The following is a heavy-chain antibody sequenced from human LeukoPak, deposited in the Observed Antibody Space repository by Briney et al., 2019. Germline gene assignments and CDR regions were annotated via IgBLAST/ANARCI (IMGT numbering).Heavy chain of an antibody. D-gene: IGHD3-10*01. CDR1: GGSFSGYY. J-gene: IGHJ4*02. CDR2: INHSGST. V-gene: IGHV4-34*01. CDR3: ASRFTMVRGVMWYYFDY. Sequence: PSETLSLTCAVYGGSFSGYYWSWIRQPPGKGLEWIGEINHSGSTNYNPSLKSRVTISVDTSKNQFSLKLSSVTAADTAVYYCASRFTMVRGVMWYYFDYWGQGTLVTVSS.